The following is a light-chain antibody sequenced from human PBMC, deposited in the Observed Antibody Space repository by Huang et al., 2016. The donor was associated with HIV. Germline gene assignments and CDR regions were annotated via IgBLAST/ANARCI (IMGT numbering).Light chain of an antibody. CDR1: QSVFHSSNNKNC. J-gene: IGKJ1*01. CDR2: WAS. Sequence: DIVVTQSPGSLALSLGERAAINCTSSQSVFHSSNNKNCLSWYQLKPGQSPQLLIYWASTREFGVPDRFRGTGSGTDFTLTITSLQAEDVAVYYCHQYYSSPQTFGQGTKVEV. V-gene: IGKV4-1*01. CDR3: HQYYSSPQT.